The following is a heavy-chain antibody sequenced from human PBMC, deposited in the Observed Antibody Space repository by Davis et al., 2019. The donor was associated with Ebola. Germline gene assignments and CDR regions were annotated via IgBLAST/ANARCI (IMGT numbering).Heavy chain of an antibody. CDR2: IYYSGST. Sequence: SETLSLTCTVSGGSVSSGSYYWSWIRQPPGKGLEWIGYIYYSGSTNYNPSLKSRVTISVDTSKNQFSLKLSSVTAADTAVYYCASTMTTVTLDAWGQGTTVTVSS. CDR3: ASTMTTVTLDA. CDR1: GGSVSSGSYY. J-gene: IGHJ6*02. D-gene: IGHD4-17*01. V-gene: IGHV4-61*01.